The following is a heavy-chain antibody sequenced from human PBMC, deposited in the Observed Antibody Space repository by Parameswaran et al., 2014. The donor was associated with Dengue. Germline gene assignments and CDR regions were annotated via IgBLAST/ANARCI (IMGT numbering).Heavy chain of an antibody. Sequence: RWIRQPQEGLEWIGEINHSGSTNYNPSLKSRVTISVDTSKNQFSLKLSSVTAADTAVYYCARIFRYSSSWYLRGGMDVWGQGTTVTVSS. V-gene: IGHV4-34*01. D-gene: IGHD6-13*01. J-gene: IGHJ6*02. CDR3: ARIFRYSSSWYLRGGMDV. CDR2: INHSGST.